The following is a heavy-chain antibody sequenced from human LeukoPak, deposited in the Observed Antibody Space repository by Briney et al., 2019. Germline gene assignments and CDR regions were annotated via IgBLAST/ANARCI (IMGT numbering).Heavy chain of an antibody. Sequence: PGGSLRLSCAASGFTFSSYSMNWVRQAPGKGLEWVSSISSSSSYIYYADSVKGRFTISRDNAKNSLYLQMNSLRTEDTAVYYCARGLERWLQLGSWFDPWGQGTLVTVSS. J-gene: IGHJ5*02. CDR3: ARGLERWLQLGSWFDP. CDR2: ISSSSSYI. D-gene: IGHD5-24*01. CDR1: GFTFSSYS. V-gene: IGHV3-21*01.